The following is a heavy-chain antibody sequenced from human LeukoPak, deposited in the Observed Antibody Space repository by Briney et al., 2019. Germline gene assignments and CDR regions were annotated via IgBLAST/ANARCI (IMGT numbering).Heavy chain of an antibody. Sequence: GGSLRLSCAASGFTFSNAWMSWVRQAPGKGLEWVGRIKSKTDGGTTDYAAPVKGRFTISRDDSKNTLYLQMNSLKTEDTAVYYCTTADYYDSSGYYYPDYWGQGTLVTVSS. CDR3: TTADYYDSSGYYYPDY. D-gene: IGHD3-22*01. CDR1: GFTFSNAW. J-gene: IGHJ4*02. CDR2: IKSKTDGGTT. V-gene: IGHV3-15*01.